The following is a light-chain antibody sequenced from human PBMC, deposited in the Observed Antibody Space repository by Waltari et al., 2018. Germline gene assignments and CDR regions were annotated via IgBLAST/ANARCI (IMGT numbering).Light chain of an antibody. V-gene: IGLV4-69*01. Sequence: HLAVTQSPSHSASLVASSTLTCTPSSCNTTYAIACLQQRPEKRPRYLMKVNSDGSHTKGDVIPDRVSGSSSGVARYLIISSFQTEDEADFNCQTWGTCVYVFCTETKVTVL. CDR2: VNSDGSH. CDR3: QTWGTCVYV. J-gene: IGLJ1*01. CDR1: SCNTTYA.